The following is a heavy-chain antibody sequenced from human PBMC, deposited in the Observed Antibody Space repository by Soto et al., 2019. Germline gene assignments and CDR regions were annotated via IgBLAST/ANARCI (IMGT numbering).Heavy chain of an antibody. V-gene: IGHV3-21*01. CDR2: ISSSSSYI. D-gene: IGHD6-13*01. CDR1: DFTFSSYS. J-gene: IGHJ6*02. CDR3: ARDGAAAGFRYYYYYGMDV. Sequence: GGSLRLSCAASDFTFSSYSMNWVRQAPGKGLEWVSSISSSSSYIYYADSVKGRFTISRDNAKNSLYLQMNSLRAEDTAVYYCARDGAAAGFRYYYYYGMDVWGQGTTVTVSS.